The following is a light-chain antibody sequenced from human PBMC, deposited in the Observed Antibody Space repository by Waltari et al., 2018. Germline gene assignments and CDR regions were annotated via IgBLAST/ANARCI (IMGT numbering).Light chain of an antibody. CDR1: QSVRGS. CDR3: QHYVRLPAT. V-gene: IGKV3-20*01. Sequence: IVLTQSPAPLSLSPGERATLSCRPSQSVRGSLAWYQQKAGQAPRLLISGASSRATGIPDRFSGSGSGTDFSLTISRLEPEDFAVYYCQHYVRLPATFGQGTKVEI. J-gene: IGKJ1*01. CDR2: GAS.